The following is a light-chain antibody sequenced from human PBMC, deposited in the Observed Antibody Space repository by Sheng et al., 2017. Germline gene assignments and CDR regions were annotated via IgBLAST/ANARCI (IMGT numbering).Light chain of an antibody. CDR2: GSS. CDR1: QSVNTY. J-gene: IGKJ2*01. CDR3: QQRSKWPVP. Sequence: EIVLTQSPATLSLSPGERATLSCRASQSVNTYLAWYQQKPGQAPRLLIYGSSSRAAGIPARFSGSGSGTDFTLTISSLEPEDFAVYYCQQRSKWPVPFGQGTKLEMK. V-gene: IGKV3-11*01.